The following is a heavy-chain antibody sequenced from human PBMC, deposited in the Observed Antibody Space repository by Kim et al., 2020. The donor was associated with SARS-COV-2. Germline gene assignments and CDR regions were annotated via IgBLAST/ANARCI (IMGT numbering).Heavy chain of an antibody. J-gene: IGHJ4*02. Sequence: ADSVKGRFTISRDNTKNSLYLQMNSLRAEDAAVYYCARAGPSGAVAGAVRYWGQGTLVTVSS. D-gene: IGHD6-19*01. CDR3: ARAGPSGAVAGAVRY. V-gene: IGHV3-11*06.